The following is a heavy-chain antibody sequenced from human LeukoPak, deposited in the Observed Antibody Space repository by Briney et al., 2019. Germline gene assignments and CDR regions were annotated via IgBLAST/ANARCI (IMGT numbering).Heavy chain of an antibody. CDR3: ASGRGYSGSFFYYFDS. CDR2: IYYSGST. V-gene: IGHV4-59*01. CDR1: GGSISSYY. J-gene: IGHJ4*02. Sequence: PSETLSLTCTVSGGSISSYYWSWIRQPPGKGLEWIGYIYYSGSTNYNPSLKSRITISIDTSKNQFFLKFSSVTAADTAVYFCASGRGYSGSFFYYFDSWGQGTLATVSS. D-gene: IGHD1-26*01.